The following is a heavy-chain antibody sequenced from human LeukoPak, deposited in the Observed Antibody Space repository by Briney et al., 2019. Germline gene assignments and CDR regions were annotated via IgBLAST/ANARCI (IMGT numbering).Heavy chain of an antibody. V-gene: IGHV1-69*13. CDR2: VIPLYGTS. CDR1: GGTFSSYA. J-gene: IGHJ5*02. Sequence: SVKVSCKASGGTFSSYAISWVRQAPGQGLEWVGGVIPLYGTSSYAQKFQGRVTITADDSTSTVYMQLASLRSEDTAVYYCARDQAARRNWNDGGDGFDPWGQGTLVTVSS. D-gene: IGHD1-1*01. CDR3: ARDQAARRNWNDGGDGFDP.